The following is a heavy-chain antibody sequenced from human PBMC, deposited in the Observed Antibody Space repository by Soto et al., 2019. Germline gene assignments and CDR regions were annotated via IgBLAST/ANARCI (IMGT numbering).Heavy chain of an antibody. CDR2: IYSGGST. CDR3: ARDSRYCSSTSCFRAHFDY. D-gene: IGHD2-2*01. J-gene: IGHJ4*02. CDR1: GFTVSSNY. Sequence: EVQLVESGGGLIQPGGSLRLSCAASGFTVSSNYMSWVRQAPGKGLEWVSVIYSGGSTYYADSVKGRFTISRNNSKNPLYLQMNSLRAEDTAVYYCARDSRYCSSTSCFRAHFDYWGQGTLVTVSS. V-gene: IGHV3-53*01.